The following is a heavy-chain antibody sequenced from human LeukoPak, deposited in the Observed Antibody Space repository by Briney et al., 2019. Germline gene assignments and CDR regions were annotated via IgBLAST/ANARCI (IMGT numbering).Heavy chain of an antibody. Sequence: ASVKVSCKASGYTFTSYGISWVRQAPGQGLEWMGWISAYNGNTNYAQKLQGRVTMTTDTSTSTAYMELRSLRSDDTAVYYCARDTMVRGANYFDYWGQGTLVTVSS. J-gene: IGHJ4*02. CDR2: ISAYNGNT. D-gene: IGHD3-10*01. CDR3: ARDTMVRGANYFDY. CDR1: GYTFTSYG. V-gene: IGHV1-18*04.